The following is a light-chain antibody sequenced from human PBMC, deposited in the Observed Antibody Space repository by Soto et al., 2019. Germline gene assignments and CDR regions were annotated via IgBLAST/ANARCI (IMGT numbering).Light chain of an antibody. J-gene: IGLJ1*01. CDR3: AAWDDSLSAYV. CDR1: SSNIGSNY. CDR2: RNN. V-gene: IGLV1-47*01. Sequence: QSVLPQPPSASGTPGQRVTISCSGSSSNIGSNYVYWYQQLPGTAPKLLIYRNNQRPSGVPDRFSGSKSGTSASLAISGLRSEDEADYYCAAWDDSLSAYVFGTGTKLTVL.